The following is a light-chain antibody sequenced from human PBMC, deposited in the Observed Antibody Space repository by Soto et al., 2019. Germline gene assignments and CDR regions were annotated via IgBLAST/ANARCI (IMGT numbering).Light chain of an antibody. CDR1: QSVSSN. V-gene: IGKV3-15*01. Sequence: EIVMTQSPATLSVSPGERANISCRASQSVSSNLAWYQQKPGQAPRLLIYGASTRATGIPARFSGSGSGTEITLTISSMESEDVAVYYCQHYNNRPPGTFGQGTKVEIK. J-gene: IGKJ1*01. CDR2: GAS. CDR3: QHYNNRPPGT.